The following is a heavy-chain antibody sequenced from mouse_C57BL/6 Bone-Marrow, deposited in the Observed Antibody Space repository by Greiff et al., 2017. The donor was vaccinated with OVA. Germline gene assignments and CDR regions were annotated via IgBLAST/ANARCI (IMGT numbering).Heavy chain of an antibody. CDR3: ARLLLFAY. J-gene: IGHJ3*01. V-gene: IGHV1-82*01. Sequence: VQGVESGPELVKPGASVKISCKASGYAFSSSWMNWVKQRPGKGLEWIGRIYPGDGDTNYNGKFKGKATLTADKSSSTAYMQLSSLTSEDSAVYFCARLLLFAYWGQGTLVTVSA. D-gene: IGHD1-1*01. CDR2: IYPGDGDT. CDR1: GYAFSSSW.